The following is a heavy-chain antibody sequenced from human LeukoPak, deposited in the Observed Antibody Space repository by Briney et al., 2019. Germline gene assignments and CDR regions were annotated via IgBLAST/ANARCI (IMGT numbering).Heavy chain of an antibody. CDR2: IYYSGST. CDR3: ARGEQLVTPFDY. CDR1: GGSFSSYY. Sequence: SETLSLTCTACGGSFSSYYWSWIRQPPGKGLEWIGYIYYSGSTNYNPSLKSRVTISVDTSKNQFSLKLSTVTAADTAVYYCARGEQLVTPFDYWGQGTLVTVSS. D-gene: IGHD6-6*01. J-gene: IGHJ4*02. V-gene: IGHV4-59*08.